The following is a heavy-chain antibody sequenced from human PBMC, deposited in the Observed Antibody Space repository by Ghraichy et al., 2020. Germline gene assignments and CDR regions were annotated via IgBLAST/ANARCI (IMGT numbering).Heavy chain of an antibody. Sequence: SETLSLTCAVYGGSFSGYYWSWIRQPPGKGLEWIGEINHSGSTNYNPSLKSRVTISVDTSKNQFSLKLSSVTAADTAVYYCARRLVHYDFWSGSRKKYGMDVWGQGTTVTVSS. CDR3: ARRLVHYDFWSGSRKKYGMDV. CDR2: INHSGST. V-gene: IGHV4-34*01. D-gene: IGHD3-3*01. CDR1: GGSFSGYY. J-gene: IGHJ6*02.